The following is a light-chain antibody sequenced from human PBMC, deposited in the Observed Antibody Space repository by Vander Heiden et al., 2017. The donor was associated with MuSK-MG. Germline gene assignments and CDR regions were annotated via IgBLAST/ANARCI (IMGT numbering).Light chain of an antibody. CDR3: SSYTSSSTPV. V-gene: IGLV2-14*03. CDR2: DVS. CDR1: SSDVGGYNY. J-gene: IGLJ2*01. Sequence: QSALTQPAPVSGSPGISITIPCTGTSSDVGGYNYVSWYQQHPGKAPKLMIYDVSNRPSGVSNRFSGSKSGNTASLTISGLQAEDEADYYCSSYTSSSTPVFGGGTKLTVL.